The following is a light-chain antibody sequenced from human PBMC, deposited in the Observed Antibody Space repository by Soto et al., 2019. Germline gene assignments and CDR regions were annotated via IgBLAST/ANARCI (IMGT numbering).Light chain of an antibody. V-gene: IGKV3-20*01. CDR1: QSVMSNS. CDR2: GAS. J-gene: IGKJ1*01. CDR3: QQFGASLTWT. Sequence: EVVLTQSPGSLSLSPGERATLSCRASQSVMSNSLSWYQQKPGQPPRLLIYGASSRATGIPDRFSGSGSGTDFTLTISRLEPEDFAVYYCQQFGASLTWTFGQGTKVDIK.